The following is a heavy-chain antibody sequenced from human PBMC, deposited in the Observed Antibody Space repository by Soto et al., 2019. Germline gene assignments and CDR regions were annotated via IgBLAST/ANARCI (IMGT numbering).Heavy chain of an antibody. CDR1: GYTFTGYY. CDR3: ARGGLIRRYCSGGSCYDAFDI. CDR2: INPNSGGT. V-gene: IGHV1-2*04. Sequence: ASVKVSCKASGYTFTGYYMHWVRQAPGQGLEWMGWINPNSGGTNYAQKFQGWVTMTRDTSISTAYMELSRLRSDDTAVYYCARGGLIRRYCSGGSCYDAFDIWGQGTMVTVSS. D-gene: IGHD2-15*01. J-gene: IGHJ3*02.